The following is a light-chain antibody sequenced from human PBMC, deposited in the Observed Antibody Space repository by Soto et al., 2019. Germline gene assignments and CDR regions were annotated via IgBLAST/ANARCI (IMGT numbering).Light chain of an antibody. Sequence: EIVLTQSPGTLSLSPGERATLSCRTSQSLSGGYLAWFQQKPGQTPRLLIYSASNRATGIPDRFSGSGSGTDFTLTISRLEPEDFVVYYCQQNGSLPITFGQGTHWRLN. CDR3: QQNGSLPIT. V-gene: IGKV3-20*01. CDR2: SAS. CDR1: QSLSGGY. J-gene: IGKJ5*01.